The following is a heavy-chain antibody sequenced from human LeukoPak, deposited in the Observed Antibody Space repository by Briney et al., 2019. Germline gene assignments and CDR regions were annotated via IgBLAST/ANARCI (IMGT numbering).Heavy chain of an antibody. J-gene: IGHJ4*02. V-gene: IGHV1-46*01. Sequence: ASVKVSCKASGYTFTSFYVHWVRQAPGQGLEWVAIINPSGGTARYARKFQGRVTVTRDTSAGTVYMELSSLRSEDTAVYYCARDGRPSYDTSGYYFPGDYWGQGTLVTVSS. CDR3: ARDGRPSYDTSGYYFPGDY. CDR2: INPSGGTA. CDR1: GYTFTSFY. D-gene: IGHD3-22*01.